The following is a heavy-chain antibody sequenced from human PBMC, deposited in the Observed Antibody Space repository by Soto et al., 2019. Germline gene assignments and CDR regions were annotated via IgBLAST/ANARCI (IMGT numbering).Heavy chain of an antibody. D-gene: IGHD1-26*01. Sequence: GGSLRLSCAASGFTFSSYAMHWVRQAPGKGLEWVAVISYDGSNKYYADSVKGRFTISRDNSKNTLYLQMNSLRAEDTAVYYCARDPTVRVMSGSYPDYWGQGTLVTVSS. J-gene: IGHJ4*02. CDR2: ISYDGSNK. CDR1: GFTFSSYA. CDR3: ARDPTVRVMSGSYPDY. V-gene: IGHV3-30*04.